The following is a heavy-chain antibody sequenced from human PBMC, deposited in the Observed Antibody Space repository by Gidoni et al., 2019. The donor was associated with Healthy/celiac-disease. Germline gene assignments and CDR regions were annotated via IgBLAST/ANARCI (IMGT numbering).Heavy chain of an antibody. CDR3: AKDLYYGSGSYYFGAFDI. Sequence: ELQLLESGGGLVQPGGSLRLSCAASGFTFSSYAMSWVRLAPGKGLEWGAAISGSGGSTYYADSVKGRFTISRDNSKNTLYLQMNSLRAEDTAVYYCAKDLYYGSGSYYFGAFDIWGQGTMVTVSS. D-gene: IGHD3-10*01. CDR2: ISGSGGST. V-gene: IGHV3-23*01. J-gene: IGHJ3*02. CDR1: GFTFSSYA.